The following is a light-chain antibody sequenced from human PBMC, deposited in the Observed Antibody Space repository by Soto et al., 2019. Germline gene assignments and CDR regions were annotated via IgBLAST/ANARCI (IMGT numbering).Light chain of an antibody. J-gene: IGKJ1*01. V-gene: IGKV1-39*01. CDR3: QQSYSSPWT. CDR1: QSIGSY. CDR2: AVY. Sequence: DIQMTQSPSSLSASVGDRITITCRASQSIGSYLNWYQHKPGRAPKFLIYAVYTLQSWVTSRFNGSGSGTDFTLTISSLQPEDFASYSCQQSYSSPWTFGQGTKVEIK.